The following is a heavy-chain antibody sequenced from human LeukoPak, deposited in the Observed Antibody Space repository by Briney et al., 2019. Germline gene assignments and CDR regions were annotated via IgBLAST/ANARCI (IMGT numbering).Heavy chain of an antibody. Sequence: GGSLRLSCAASGFTFSRYWMSWVRQAPGKGLEWVANIKEDGSEKYSVDSVRGRFTVYRDNAEHSLYLQMNSVGAEDTAVYYCARGGIYIPPYYYYYMDVWGRGTTVTVSS. CDR2: IKEDGSEK. D-gene: IGHD3-16*01. CDR3: ARGGIYIPPYYYYYMDV. V-gene: IGHV3-7*01. J-gene: IGHJ6*03. CDR1: GFTFSRYW.